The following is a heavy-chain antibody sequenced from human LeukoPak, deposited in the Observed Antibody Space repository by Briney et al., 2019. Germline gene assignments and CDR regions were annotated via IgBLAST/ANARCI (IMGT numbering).Heavy chain of an antibody. CDR3: ARRNSDYGDYLYAFDI. J-gene: IGHJ3*02. V-gene: IGHV3-11*01. Sequence: GGSLRLSCAASGFTFSDYYMTWIRQAPGKGLEWVSYISSTGGTKYYADSVKGRFTISRDNAKNSLYLQMNSLRAEDTALYYCARRNSDYGDYLYAFDIWGQGTMVTVSS. CDR2: ISSTGGTK. CDR1: GFTFSDYY. D-gene: IGHD4-17*01.